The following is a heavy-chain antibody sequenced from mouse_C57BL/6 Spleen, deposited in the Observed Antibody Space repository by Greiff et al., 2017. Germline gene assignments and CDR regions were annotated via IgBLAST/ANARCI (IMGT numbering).Heavy chain of an antibody. Sequence: VQLQQSGPELVKPGASVKISCKASGYAFSSSWMNWVKQRPGKGLEWIGRIYPGDGDTNYNGKFKGKATLTADKSSSTAYMQLSSLTSEDSAVYYCARGGWDEGYYFDYWGQGTTLTVSS. CDR3: ARGGWDEGYYFDY. CDR2: IYPGDGDT. CDR1: GYAFSSSW. J-gene: IGHJ2*01. D-gene: IGHD4-1*01. V-gene: IGHV1-82*01.